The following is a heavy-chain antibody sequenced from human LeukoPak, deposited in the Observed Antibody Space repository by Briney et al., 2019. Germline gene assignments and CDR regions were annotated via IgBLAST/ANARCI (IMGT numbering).Heavy chain of an antibody. D-gene: IGHD6-19*01. Sequence: SQTLSLTCTVSGGSISSGGYYWSWIRQHPGKGLEWIGYIYYSGSTYYNPSLKSRVTISVDTSKNQFSLKLSSVTAADTAVYYCAREMGYSSGWYDVYYYGMDVWGQGTTVTVSS. CDR2: IYYSGST. J-gene: IGHJ6*02. CDR3: AREMGYSSGWYDVYYYGMDV. CDR1: GGSISSGGYY. V-gene: IGHV4-31*03.